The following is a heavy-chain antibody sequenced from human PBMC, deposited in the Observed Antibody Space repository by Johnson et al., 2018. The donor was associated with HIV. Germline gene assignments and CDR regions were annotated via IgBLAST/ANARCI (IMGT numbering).Heavy chain of an antibody. D-gene: IGHD1-26*01. J-gene: IGHJ3*02. V-gene: IGHV3-9*01. CDR1: GFTFSSYS. CDR2: ISWNSGSV. CDR3: AKGHWELLGGGDAFDI. Sequence: QLVESGGGVVQPGRSLRLSCAASGFTFSSYSMHWVRQAPGKGLEWVSGISWNSGSVAYADSVKGRFTISRDNAKKSLYLQMNSLRAEDTALYYCAKGHWELLGGGDAFDIWGQGTMVTVSS.